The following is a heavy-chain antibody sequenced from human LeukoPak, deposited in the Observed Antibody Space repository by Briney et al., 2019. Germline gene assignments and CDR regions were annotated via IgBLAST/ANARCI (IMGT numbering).Heavy chain of an antibody. CDR2: IYYSGST. D-gene: IGHD1-20*01. Sequence: SETLSLTCTVSGGSISSYYWSWIRQPPGKGLEWIGYIYYSGSTNYNPSLKSRVTISVDRSKNQFSLKLSSVTAADTAVYYCARAGLTGQFDYWGQGTLVTVSS. CDR1: GGSISSYY. V-gene: IGHV4-59*12. J-gene: IGHJ4*02. CDR3: ARAGLTGQFDY.